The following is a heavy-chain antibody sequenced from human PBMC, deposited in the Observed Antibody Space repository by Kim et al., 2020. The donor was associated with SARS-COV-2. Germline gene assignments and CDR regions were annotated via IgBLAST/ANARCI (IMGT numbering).Heavy chain of an antibody. J-gene: IGHJ6*03. V-gene: IGHV4-34*01. CDR1: GGSFSGYY. Sequence: SETLSLTCAVYGGSFSGYYWSWIRQPPGKGLEWIGEINHSGSTNYNPSLKSRVTISVDTSKNQFSLKLSSVTAADTAVYYCAARPYSSSWSYYYYMDVAGKGTTVTVSS. CDR3: AARPYSSSWSYYYYMDV. CDR2: INHSGST. D-gene: IGHD6-13*01.